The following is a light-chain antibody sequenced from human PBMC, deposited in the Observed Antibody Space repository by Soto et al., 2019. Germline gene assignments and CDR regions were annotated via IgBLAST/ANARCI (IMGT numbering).Light chain of an antibody. Sequence: EIVWTQSPGTLSLSPGERATLSCRASQSVSSSYLAWYQQKPGQAPRLLLYGGSSRATGIPDRFSGSGAGTDFTLTISRLEPEDSAVYYCQQYGSSPWTFGQGTKVQIK. V-gene: IGKV3-20*01. CDR3: QQYGSSPWT. J-gene: IGKJ1*01. CDR1: QSVSSSY. CDR2: GGS.